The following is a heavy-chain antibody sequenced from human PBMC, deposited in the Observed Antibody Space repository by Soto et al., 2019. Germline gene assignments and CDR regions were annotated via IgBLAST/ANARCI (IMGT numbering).Heavy chain of an antibody. V-gene: IGHV1-8*01. J-gene: IGHJ6*02. Sequence: ASVKVSCKASGYTFTSYDINWVRQATGQGLEWMGWMNPNSGNTGYAQKFQGRVTMTRNTSISTAYMELSSLRSEDTAVYYCARERESSSSWYKAYYYYGMDVWGQGTTVTVSS. CDR2: MNPNSGNT. D-gene: IGHD6-13*01. CDR1: GYTFTSYD. CDR3: ARERESSSSWYKAYYYYGMDV.